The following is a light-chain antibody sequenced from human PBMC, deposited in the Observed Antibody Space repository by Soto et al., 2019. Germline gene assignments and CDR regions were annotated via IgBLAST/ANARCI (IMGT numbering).Light chain of an antibody. J-gene: IGKJ5*01. CDR1: QGISSF. V-gene: IGKV1-9*01. CDR2: GAS. Sequence: DIQLPQSPSFLSASVGDRVTITCQASQGISSFLAWYQQKPPKAPELLIYGASTLQSGVPSRFSGSGSGTEFTLTISSLQPEDFATYYCQQLNTYPITFAQGTRLEI. CDR3: QQLNTYPIT.